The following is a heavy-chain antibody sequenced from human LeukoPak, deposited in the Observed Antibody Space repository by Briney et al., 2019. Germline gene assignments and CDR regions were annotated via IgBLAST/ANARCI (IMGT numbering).Heavy chain of an antibody. CDR3: ARDLGEGAYDWSRNYFDY. CDR2: ISSSSSYI. D-gene: IGHD5-12*01. CDR1: GFTFSSYS. J-gene: IGHJ4*02. V-gene: IGHV3-21*04. Sequence: GGSLRLSCAASGFTFSSYSMNWVRQAPGKGLEWVSSISSSSSYIYYADSVKGRFTVSRDNSKTTLYLQMNSLRAEDTAVYYCARDLGEGAYDWSRNYFDYWGQGTLVTVSS.